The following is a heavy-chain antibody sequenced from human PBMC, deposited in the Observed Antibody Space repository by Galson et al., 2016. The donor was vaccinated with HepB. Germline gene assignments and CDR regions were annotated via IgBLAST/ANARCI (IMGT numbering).Heavy chain of an antibody. CDR2: IYYSGTA. CDR1: NGSIRSYY. Sequence: ETLSLTCSVSNGSIRSYYWSWIRQSPGKGLEWLAYIYYSGTARYNPSFQSRVSMSVDTSNNEFSVKLTSVTAADTAVYYCARQGRDVYNFRFDYWGQGILVTVSS. J-gene: IGHJ4*02. V-gene: IGHV4-59*08. D-gene: IGHD5-24*01. CDR3: ARQGRDVYNFRFDY.